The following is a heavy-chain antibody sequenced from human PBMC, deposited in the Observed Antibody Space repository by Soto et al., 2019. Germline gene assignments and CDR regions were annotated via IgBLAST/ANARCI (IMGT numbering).Heavy chain of an antibody. CDR1: GGSISSGGYY. CDR3: ARDRVPDYYDSSGYYP. V-gene: IGHV4-31*03. J-gene: IGHJ5*02. D-gene: IGHD3-22*01. CDR2: IYYSGST. Sequence: SETLSLTCTVSGGSISSGGYYWSWIRQHSGKGLEWIGYIYYSGSTYYNPSLKSRVTISVDTSKNQFSLKLSSVTAADTAVYYCARDRVPDYYDSSGYYPWGQGTLVTVSS.